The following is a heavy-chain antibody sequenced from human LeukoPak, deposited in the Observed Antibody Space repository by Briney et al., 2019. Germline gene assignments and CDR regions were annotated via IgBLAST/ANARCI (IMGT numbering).Heavy chain of an antibody. CDR2: IYTSGST. V-gene: IGHV4-4*07. J-gene: IGHJ4*02. CDR1: GGSISSYY. D-gene: IGHD3-10*01. Sequence: SETLSLTCTVSGGSISSYYWSWIRQPAGKGLEWIGRIYTSGSTNYNPSLKSRVTMSVDTSKNQFSLKLSSVTAADTAVYYCASESYYGGSGPFDYWGQGTLVTVSS. CDR3: ASESYYGGSGPFDY.